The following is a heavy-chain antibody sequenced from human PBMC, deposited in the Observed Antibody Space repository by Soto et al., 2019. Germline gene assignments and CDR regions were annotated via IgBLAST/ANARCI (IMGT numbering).Heavy chain of an antibody. CDR2: IYWDDDK. CDR1: GFSVSTSGVG. D-gene: IGHD4-17*01. V-gene: IGHV2-5*02. Sequence: QITLKGSGPTLVIPTQTLTLTCTFSGFSVSTSGVGVGWIRQPPGKALEWLALIYWDDDKRYSPSLKSRLTITKDTSKNQVVLTMTNMDPVDTATYYCAYGDYVGNWFDPWGQGTLVTVSS. J-gene: IGHJ5*02. CDR3: AYGDYVGNWFDP.